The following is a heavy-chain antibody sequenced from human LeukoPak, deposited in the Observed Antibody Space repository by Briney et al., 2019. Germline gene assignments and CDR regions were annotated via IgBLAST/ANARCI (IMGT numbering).Heavy chain of an antibody. CDR3: ARATHYYDSSGYDAFDI. J-gene: IGHJ3*02. Sequence: GGSLRLSCAASGFTFDDYAMHWVRQAPGKGLEWVSGISWNSGSIGYADSVKGRFTISRDNAKNTLYLQMNSLRAEDTAVYYCARATHYYDSSGYDAFDIWGQGTMVTVSS. CDR1: GFTFDDYA. V-gene: IGHV3-9*01. CDR2: ISWNSGSI. D-gene: IGHD3-22*01.